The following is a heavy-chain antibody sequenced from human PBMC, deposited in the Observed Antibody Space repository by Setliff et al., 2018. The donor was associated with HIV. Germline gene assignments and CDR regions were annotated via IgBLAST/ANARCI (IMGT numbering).Heavy chain of an antibody. Sequence: SVKVSCKASGGTFCSYAISWVRQAPGQGLEWMGGIIPIFGTANYAQKFQGRVTITADESATTVYMEMSGLTSEDTAIYYCARGADASGYFYREYFQHWGQGTLVTVSS. CDR2: IIPIFGTA. CDR3: ARGADASGYFYREYFQH. CDR1: GGTFCSYA. D-gene: IGHD3-22*01. J-gene: IGHJ1*01. V-gene: IGHV1-69*13.